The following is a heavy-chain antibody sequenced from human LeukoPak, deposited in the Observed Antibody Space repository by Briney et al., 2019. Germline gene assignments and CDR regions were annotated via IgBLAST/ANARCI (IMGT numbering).Heavy chain of an antibody. Sequence: GGSLRLSCAASGFTFSTYAMSWVRQAPGKGLEWVSAISGSGGSTYYADSVKGRFTISRDNSKNTLYLQMNSLRAEDTAVYYCSKTIAVADPTDYWGQGTLVTVSS. J-gene: IGHJ4*02. CDR2: ISGSGGST. CDR1: GFTFSTYA. D-gene: IGHD6-19*01. V-gene: IGHV3-23*01. CDR3: SKTIAVADPTDY.